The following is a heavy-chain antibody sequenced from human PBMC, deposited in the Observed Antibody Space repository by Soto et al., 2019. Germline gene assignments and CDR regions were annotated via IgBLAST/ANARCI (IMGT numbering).Heavy chain of an antibody. J-gene: IGHJ6*04. CDR3: PRLIGIRSSRSVSAI. D-gene: IGHD2-15*01. V-gene: IGHV1-69*01. Sequence: WLHHSTEQGLEWMGGIIPIFGTAKYAEKFQGRVTISADESTSKAYMELSSLRSEDTAVYYCPRLIGIRSSRSVSAIWGNRTTVTVFS. CDR2: IIPIFGTA.